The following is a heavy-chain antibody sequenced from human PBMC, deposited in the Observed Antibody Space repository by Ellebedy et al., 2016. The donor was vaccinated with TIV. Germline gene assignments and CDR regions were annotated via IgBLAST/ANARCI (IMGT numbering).Heavy chain of an antibody. V-gene: IGHV3-33*01. J-gene: IGHJ4*02. Sequence: GESLKISCAASGFTFSSYGMHWVRQAPGKGLEWVAVIWYDGSNKYYADSVRGRFTMSRDTSKNTLYLQMNSLRTEDTAGYYCAVQGPAARQADWGQGTLVTVSS. CDR1: GFTFSSYG. CDR2: IWYDGSNK. D-gene: IGHD6-6*01. CDR3: AVQGPAARQAD.